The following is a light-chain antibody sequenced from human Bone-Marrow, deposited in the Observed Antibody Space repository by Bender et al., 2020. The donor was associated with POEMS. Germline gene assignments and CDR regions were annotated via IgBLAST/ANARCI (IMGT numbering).Light chain of an antibody. CDR1: ALPKHY. J-gene: IGLJ3*02. Sequence: SYELTQPPSVSVSPGQTARITCSGDALPKHYAYWYQQKPGQGPVLVIYKDNERPSGIPERFSGSSSGTIATLTISGVLAEDEADYYCQSADSSGTWVFGGGTKLTAL. CDR3: QSADSSGTWV. V-gene: IGLV3-25*03. CDR2: KDN.